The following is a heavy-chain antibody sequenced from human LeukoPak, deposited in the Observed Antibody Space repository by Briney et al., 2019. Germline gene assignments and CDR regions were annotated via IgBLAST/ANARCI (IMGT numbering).Heavy chain of an antibody. CDR3: ARLPSGGLMPYYFDY. J-gene: IGHJ4*02. D-gene: IGHD5-12*01. CDR1: GYTFTNYY. V-gene: IGHV1-46*01. Sequence: ASVKVSCKPSGYTFTNYYVHWVRQAPGQGLEWMGVINPSGGSTSFAQRFQGRVTMTRDTSTSTVYMELSSLRSEDTAIYYCARLPSGGLMPYYFDYWGQGTLVTVSS. CDR2: INPSGGST.